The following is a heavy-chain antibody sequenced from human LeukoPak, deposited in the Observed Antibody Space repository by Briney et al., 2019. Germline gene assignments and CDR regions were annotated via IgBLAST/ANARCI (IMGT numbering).Heavy chain of an antibody. CDR3: ARAHHKLILMMYAGPGDY. CDR1: GFTFSTYN. J-gene: IGHJ4*02. D-gene: IGHD2-8*01. V-gene: IGHV3-48*01. Sequence: GGSLRLSCAASGFTFSTYNMNWVRQAPGKGLEWVSYISASNSTIYYVDSVKGRFTISRDDAKDSLYLQMNSLRAEDTAVYYCARAHHKLILMMYAGPGDYWGQGTLVTVSS. CDR2: ISASNSTI.